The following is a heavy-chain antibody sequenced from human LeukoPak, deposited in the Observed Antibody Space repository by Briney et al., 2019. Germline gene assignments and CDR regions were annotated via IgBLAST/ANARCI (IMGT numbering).Heavy chain of an antibody. D-gene: IGHD3-10*01. CDR3: ARDQAGYYGSGSYSALYS. CDR1: GGSISSSNW. J-gene: IGHJ3*02. V-gene: IGHV4-4*02. Sequence: SETLSLTCAVSGGSISSSNWWSWVRQPPGKGLEWIGEIYHSGSTNYNPSLKSRVTISVDKSKNQFSLKLSSVTAADTAVYYCARDQAGYYGSGSYSALYSGGEGTMATAS. CDR2: IYHSGST.